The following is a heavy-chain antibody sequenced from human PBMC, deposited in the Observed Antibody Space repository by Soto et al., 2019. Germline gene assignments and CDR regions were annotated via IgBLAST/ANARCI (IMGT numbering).Heavy chain of an antibody. Sequence: GGSLRLSCAASGFTFSSYAMHWVRQAPGKGLEWVAVISYDGSNKYYADSVKGRFTISRDNSKNTLYLQMNSLRAEDTAVYYCAREAYYDFWSGYPGYYYYGMDVWGQGTTVTVSS. V-gene: IGHV3-30-3*01. CDR2: ISYDGSNK. J-gene: IGHJ6*02. CDR3: AREAYYDFWSGYPGYYYYGMDV. CDR1: GFTFSSYA. D-gene: IGHD3-3*01.